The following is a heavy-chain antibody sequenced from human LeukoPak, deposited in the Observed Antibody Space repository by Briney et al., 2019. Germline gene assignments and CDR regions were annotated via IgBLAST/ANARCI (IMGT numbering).Heavy chain of an antibody. J-gene: IGHJ4*02. CDR2: ISSSSSYI. D-gene: IGHD5-18*01. CDR1: GFTFSSYS. V-gene: IGHV3-21*01. CDR3: ARDLGYSYGYSSAFDY. Sequence: GGSLRLSCAASGFTFSSYSMNWVRQAPGKGLEWVSSISSSSSYIYYADSVKGRFTISRDNSKNTLYLQMNSLRAEDTAVYYCARDLGYSYGYSSAFDYWGQGTLVTVSS.